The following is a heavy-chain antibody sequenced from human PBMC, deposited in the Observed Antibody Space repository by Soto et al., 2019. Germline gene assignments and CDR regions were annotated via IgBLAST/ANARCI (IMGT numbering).Heavy chain of an antibody. CDR2: ISWNSGSI. D-gene: IGHD3-10*01. V-gene: IGHV3-9*01. Sequence: QPGGSLRLSCAASGFTFDDYAMHWVRQAPGKGLEWVSGISWNSGSIGYADSVKGRFTISRDNAKNSLYLQMNSLRAEDTALYYCAKDISPPRGADFDYWGQGTLVTVSS. CDR1: GFTFDDYA. CDR3: AKDISPPRGADFDY. J-gene: IGHJ4*02.